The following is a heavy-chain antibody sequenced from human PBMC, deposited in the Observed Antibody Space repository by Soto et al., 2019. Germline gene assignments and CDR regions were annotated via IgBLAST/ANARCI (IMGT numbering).Heavy chain of an antibody. CDR3: ARDVPLRYFDWLSAGGFDY. J-gene: IGHJ4*02. CDR1: GFTFSGYS. V-gene: IGHV3-30-3*01. Sequence: GGSLRLSCAAAGFTFSGYSMHWVRQAPGKGLEWVAVISYDGSNKYYADSVKGRFTISRDNSKNTLYLQMNSLRAEDTAVYYCARDVPLRYFDWLSAGGFDYWGQGTLVTVS. CDR2: ISYDGSNK. D-gene: IGHD3-9*01.